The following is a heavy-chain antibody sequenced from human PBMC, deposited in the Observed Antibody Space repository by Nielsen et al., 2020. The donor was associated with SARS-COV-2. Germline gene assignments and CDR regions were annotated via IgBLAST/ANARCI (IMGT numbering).Heavy chain of an antibody. CDR3: ARGRIVGAFTFDY. J-gene: IGHJ4*02. Sequence: GSLRLSCTVSGSSISSGYYWGWIRQPPGKGLEWIGSIYHSGSTYYNPSLKSRVTISVDTSKNQFSLKLSSVTAADTAVYYCARGRIVGAFTFDYWGQGTLVTVSS. V-gene: IGHV4-38-2*02. CDR1: GSSISSGYY. CDR2: IYHSGST. D-gene: IGHD1-26*01.